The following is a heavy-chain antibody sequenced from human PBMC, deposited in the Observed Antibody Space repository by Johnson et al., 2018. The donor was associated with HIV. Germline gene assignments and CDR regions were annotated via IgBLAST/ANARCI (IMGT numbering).Heavy chain of an antibody. J-gene: IGHJ3*02. CDR2: INWNGGST. Sequence: SGINWNGGSTGYADSVKGRFTISRDNAKNSLYLQMNKLRAEDTAVYFCARPIARGASDIWGQGTMVTVSS. CDR3: ARPIARGASDI. D-gene: IGHD3-10*01. V-gene: IGHV3-20*03.